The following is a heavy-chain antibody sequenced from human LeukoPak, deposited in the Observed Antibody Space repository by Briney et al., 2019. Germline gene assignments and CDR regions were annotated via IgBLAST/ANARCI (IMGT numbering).Heavy chain of an antibody. D-gene: IGHD3-3*01. J-gene: IGHJ4*02. CDR3: ARPHRTYYDFWSGYLYYFDY. CDR1: GGSFSGYY. CDR2: INHSGST. Sequence: PSETLSLTCAVYGGSFSGYYWSWIRQPPGKGLEWIGEINHSGSTNYNPSLKSRVTISVDTSKNQFSLKLSSVTAADTAVYYCARPHRTYYDFWSGYLYYFDYWGQGTLVTISS. V-gene: IGHV4-34*01.